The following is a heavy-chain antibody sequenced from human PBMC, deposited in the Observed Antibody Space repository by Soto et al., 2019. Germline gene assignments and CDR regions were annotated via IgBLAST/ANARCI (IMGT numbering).Heavy chain of an antibody. V-gene: IGHV3-30-3*01. D-gene: IGHD3-9*01. J-gene: IGHJ4*02. CDR1: GFTFSTYA. Sequence: GGSLRLSCAASGFTFSTYAMHWVRQAPGKGLEWVAVISYDGGNFYYADSVKGRFTISRDNSKNTLYVQMNSLRTEDTAVYYCARDPKAGYFDWLLGPNFDYWGQGTLVTVSS. CDR3: ARDPKAGYFDWLLGPNFDY. CDR2: ISYDGGNF.